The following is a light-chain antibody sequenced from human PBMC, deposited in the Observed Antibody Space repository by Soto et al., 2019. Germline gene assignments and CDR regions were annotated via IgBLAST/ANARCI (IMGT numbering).Light chain of an antibody. V-gene: IGKV3-20*01. CDR2: DVS. J-gene: IGKJ1*01. CDR3: QQYGSSPT. CDR1: QSVSSNY. Sequence: EIVLTQSPGTLSLSPGERATLSCRSSQSVSSNYLDWYQQKPDQAPRLVIYDVSGRATGIPDRFSGSGSGTDFTLTISRLEPEDFAVYYCQQYGSSPTFGQGTKVQIK.